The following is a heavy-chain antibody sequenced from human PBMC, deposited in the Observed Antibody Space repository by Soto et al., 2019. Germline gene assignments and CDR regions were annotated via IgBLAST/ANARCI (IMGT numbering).Heavy chain of an antibody. CDR1: GFTFSSYG. CDR3: AHPRGYGVFDAVDI. CDR2: ISSSGDSA. D-gene: IGHD1-1*01. Sequence: GGSLRLSCAASGFTFSSYGMHWVRQAPGKGLEWVSAISSSGDSAYYAESVRGRFTISRDNSINTLYLQMRSLRPEDTAVYYCAHPRGYGVFDAVDIWGQGTMVTVSS. J-gene: IGHJ3*02. V-gene: IGHV3-23*01.